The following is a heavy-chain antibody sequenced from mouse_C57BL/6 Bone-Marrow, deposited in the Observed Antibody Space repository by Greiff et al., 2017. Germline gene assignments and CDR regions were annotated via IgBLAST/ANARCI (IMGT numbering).Heavy chain of an antibody. Sequence: VKLQHSGAELMKPGASVKLSCKATGYTFTGYWIEWVKQRPGHGLEWIGEILPGSGSSNYNEKFKGKATFTADTSSSTAYMQLRSLTTEDSAIYYCARSGYLWGFAYWGQGTLVTVSA. J-gene: IGHJ3*01. CDR3: ARSGYLWGFAY. V-gene: IGHV1-9*01. D-gene: IGHD3-1*01. CDR2: ILPGSGSS. CDR1: GYTFTGYW.